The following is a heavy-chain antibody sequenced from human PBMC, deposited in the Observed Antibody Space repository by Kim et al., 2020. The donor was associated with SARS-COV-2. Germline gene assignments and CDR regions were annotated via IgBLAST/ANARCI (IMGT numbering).Heavy chain of an antibody. J-gene: IGHJ4*02. CDR2: ITGSGGST. V-gene: IGHV3-64D*09. D-gene: IGHD3-16*01. CDR3: VRGSRN. CDR1: GFTFSNYA. Sequence: GGSLRFSCSASGFTFSNYAMHWVRQAPGKGLEYVSAITGSGGSTYYADSVKGRFSISRDNSKNTLFLQMTSLRGDDTAVYYCVRGSRNWGQGTLVTVSS.